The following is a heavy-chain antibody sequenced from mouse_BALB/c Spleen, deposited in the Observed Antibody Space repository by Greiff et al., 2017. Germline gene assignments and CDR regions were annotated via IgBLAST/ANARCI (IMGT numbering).Heavy chain of an antibody. J-gene: IGHJ2*01. Sequence: EVKLMESGGGLVQPGGSLKLSCAASGFDFSRYWMSWVRQAPGKGLEWIGEINPDSSTINYTPSLKDKFIISRDNAKNTLYLQMSKVRSEDTALYYCARSSYGNYEDFDYWGQGTTLTVSS. V-gene: IGHV4-1*02. CDR1: GFDFSRYW. CDR3: ARSSYGNYEDFDY. D-gene: IGHD2-10*01. CDR2: INPDSSTI.